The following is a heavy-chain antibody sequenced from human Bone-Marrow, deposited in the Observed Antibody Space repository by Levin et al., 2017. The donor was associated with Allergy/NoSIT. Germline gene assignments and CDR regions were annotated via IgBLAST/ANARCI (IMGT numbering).Heavy chain of an antibody. J-gene: IGHJ4*02. V-gene: IGHV3-23*01. CDR2: MSGSGSST. Sequence: GESLKISCAASGFTFSSYAMSWVRQTPGKGLEWVSGMSGSGSSTYYADSVKGRFTISRDSSKNTLYLQMNSLRAEDTAIYYCAKELRLWLAPTVDYWGQGTLVTVSS. D-gene: IGHD3-16*01. CDR3: AKELRLWLAPTVDY. CDR1: GFTFSSYA.